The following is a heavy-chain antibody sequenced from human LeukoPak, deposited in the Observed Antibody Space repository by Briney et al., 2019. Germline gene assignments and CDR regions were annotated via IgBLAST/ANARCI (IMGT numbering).Heavy chain of an antibody. V-gene: IGHV4-4*07. J-gene: IGHJ3*02. D-gene: IGHD3-3*01. CDR2: IYTSGST. Sequence: PSETLSLTCTVSGGSISSYYWSWIRQPAGKGLEGVGRIYTSGSTNYNPSLTSRVTMSVDTSKNQFSLKLSSVTAADTAVYYCARDRRFLELLLDYDAFDIWGQGTMVTVSS. CDR3: ARDRRFLELLLDYDAFDI. CDR1: GGSISSYY.